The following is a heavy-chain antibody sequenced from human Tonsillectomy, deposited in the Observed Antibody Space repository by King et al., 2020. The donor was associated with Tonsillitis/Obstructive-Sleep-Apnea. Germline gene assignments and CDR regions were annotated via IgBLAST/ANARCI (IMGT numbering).Heavy chain of an antibody. V-gene: IGHV3-33*01. CDR2: IYYDGINK. CDR1: GFSFNSYG. D-gene: IGHD4-17*01. CDR3: ARDQSGAWAFDY. J-gene: IGHJ4*02. Sequence: VQLVESGGGVVQPGRSLRLSCAASGFSFNSYGMHWVRQAPGKGLEWVAVIYYDGINKYYADSVKGRFTVSRDNSKSTLDLQMNSLRVEYTAIYYCARDQSGAWAFDYWGQGTLITVSS.